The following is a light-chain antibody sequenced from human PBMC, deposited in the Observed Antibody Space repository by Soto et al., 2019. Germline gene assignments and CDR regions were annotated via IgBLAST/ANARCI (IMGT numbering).Light chain of an antibody. CDR3: SSLTGSGTML. Sequence: QSALTQPASVSGSPGQSITISCTGPSRDVGAYNFVSWYQQFPGKAPKLMIYEVSNRPSGVSDRFSGSKSGNTASLIISGLQAEDEADYYCSSLTGSGTMLFGGGTKLTVL. J-gene: IGLJ2*01. V-gene: IGLV2-14*01. CDR1: SRDVGAYNF. CDR2: EVS.